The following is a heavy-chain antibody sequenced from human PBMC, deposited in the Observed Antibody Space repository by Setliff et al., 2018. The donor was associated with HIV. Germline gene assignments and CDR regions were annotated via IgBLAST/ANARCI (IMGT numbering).Heavy chain of an antibody. CDR3: ARGFSRWYGAFDM. CDR2: ISTYNGRT. V-gene: IGHV1-18*01. Sequence: ASVKVSCKASGYNFNSFGINWVRQAPGQGLEWMGWISTYNGRTDYVLKLQDRVTMTTDTYTSTAYMDLRSLISDDTAVYYCARGFSRWYGAFDMWGQGTVVTVSS. D-gene: IGHD6-13*01. CDR1: GYNFNSFG. J-gene: IGHJ3*02.